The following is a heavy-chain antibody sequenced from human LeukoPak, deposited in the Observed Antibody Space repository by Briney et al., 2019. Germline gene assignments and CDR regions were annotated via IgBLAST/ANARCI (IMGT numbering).Heavy chain of an antibody. CDR2: INASGGST. Sequence: ASVKVSCKASGYTFTSNYMHWVRQAPGQGLEWMGIINASGGSTNYAQKFQGGVTMTRDTSTSTVYMELSSLRSEDTAVYYCARAGDRDGYNYYYWGQGTLVTVSS. CDR3: ARAGDRDGYNYYY. CDR1: GYTFTSNY. D-gene: IGHD5-24*01. V-gene: IGHV1-46*01. J-gene: IGHJ4*02.